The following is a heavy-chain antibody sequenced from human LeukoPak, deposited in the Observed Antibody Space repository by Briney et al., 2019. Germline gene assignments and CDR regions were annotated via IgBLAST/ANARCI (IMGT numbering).Heavy chain of an antibody. D-gene: IGHD1-26*01. Sequence: GASVKVSCKASGYTFTSYYMHWVRQAPGQGLEWMGIINPSGGSTSYAQKFQGRVTMTRDTSTSTVYMELSSLRSEDTAVYHCARHSGSYYALDYWGQGTLVTVSS. J-gene: IGHJ4*02. CDR3: ARHSGSYYALDY. V-gene: IGHV1-46*01. CDR1: GYTFTSYY. CDR2: INPSGGST.